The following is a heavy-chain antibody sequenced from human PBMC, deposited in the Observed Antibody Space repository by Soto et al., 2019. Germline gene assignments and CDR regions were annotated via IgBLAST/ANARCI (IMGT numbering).Heavy chain of an antibody. CDR3: ARELTGGTLLRAGHDAFDI. V-gene: IGHV4-59*01. CDR2: IYYSGST. Sequence: QVQLQESGPGLVKPSETLSLTCTVSGGSISSYYWSWIRQPPGKGLEWLGYIYYSGSTNYNPSLKSRVTISVDTSKNQFSLKLSSVTAADTAVYYCARELTGGTLLRAGHDAFDIWGQGTMVTVSS. D-gene: IGHD3-22*01. CDR1: GGSISSYY. J-gene: IGHJ3*02.